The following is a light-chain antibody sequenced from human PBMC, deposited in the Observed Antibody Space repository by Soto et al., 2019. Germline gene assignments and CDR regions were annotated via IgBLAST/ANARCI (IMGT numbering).Light chain of an antibody. V-gene: IGLV1-47*01. J-gene: IGLJ3*02. CDR3: ATWDDRLSGPV. CDR1: SSNIGSNY. Sequence: QSVLTQPPSASGTPGQRVTISCSGSSSNIGSNYVNWYRQVPGAAPKLLMYRSNQRPSGVPDRFSGSKSGTSASLTIIGLRPEDEADYYCATWDDRLSGPVFGGGTKLTVL. CDR2: RSN.